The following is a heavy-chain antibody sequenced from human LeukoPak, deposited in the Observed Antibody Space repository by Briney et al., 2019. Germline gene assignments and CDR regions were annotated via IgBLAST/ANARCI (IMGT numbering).Heavy chain of an antibody. Sequence: SETLSLTCTVSGGSISSSSYYWGWIHQPPGKGLEWIGSIYYSGSTYYTPSLKSRVTISVDTSKNQFSLKLTSVTAADTAVYYCARDRSSTAFDYWGQGTLVTVSS. CDR3: ARDRSSTAFDY. CDR2: IYYSGST. J-gene: IGHJ4*02. D-gene: IGHD6-13*01. V-gene: IGHV4-39*07. CDR1: GGSISSSSYY.